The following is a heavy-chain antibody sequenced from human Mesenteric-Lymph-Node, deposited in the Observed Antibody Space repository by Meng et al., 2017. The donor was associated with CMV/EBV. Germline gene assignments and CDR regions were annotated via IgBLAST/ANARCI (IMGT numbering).Heavy chain of an antibody. J-gene: IGHJ4*02. Sequence: SETLSLTCTVSGGSVSSGSYFWTWIRQPPGKGLEWIGYIYYSGSTNYNPSLKSRVTISVDTSKNQFSLKLSSVTAADTAVYYCARDLSGSYYLDYWGQGTLVTVSS. D-gene: IGHD1-26*01. V-gene: IGHV4-61*01. CDR1: GGSVSSGSYF. CDR2: IYYSGST. CDR3: ARDLSGSYYLDY.